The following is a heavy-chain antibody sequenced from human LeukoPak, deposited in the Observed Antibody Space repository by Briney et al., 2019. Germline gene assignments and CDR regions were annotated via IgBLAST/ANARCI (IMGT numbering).Heavy chain of an antibody. D-gene: IGHD3-10*01. J-gene: IGHJ4*02. Sequence: GGSLTLSCAASGFTVSSNYMSWVRQAPGKGLEWVSVIYSDGRIYYADSVKGRFTIARDNSKNTLYLQMNSLRAEDTAVYYCARNLGYYGSGSSFYWGQGTLVSVSS. CDR1: GFTVSSNY. V-gene: IGHV3-53*01. CDR2: IYSDGRI. CDR3: ARNLGYYGSGSSFY.